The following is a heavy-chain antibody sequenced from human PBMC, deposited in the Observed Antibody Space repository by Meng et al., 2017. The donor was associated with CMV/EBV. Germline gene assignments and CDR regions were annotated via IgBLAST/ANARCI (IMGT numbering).Heavy chain of an antibody. CDR3: AKTRDDTYYYGSGSYWDSGMDV. CDR1: YS. J-gene: IGHJ6*02. D-gene: IGHD3-10*01. CDR2: ISSSSSYI. V-gene: IGHV3-21*01. Sequence: YSMNRVRQAPGKGLEWGSSISSSSSYIYYADSVKGRFTISRDDAKNSLYLQMNSLRAEDTAVYYCAKTRDDTYYYGSGSYWDSGMDVWGQGTTVTVSS.